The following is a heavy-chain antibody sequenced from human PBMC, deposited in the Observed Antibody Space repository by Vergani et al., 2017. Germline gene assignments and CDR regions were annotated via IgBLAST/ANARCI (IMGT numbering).Heavy chain of an antibody. V-gene: IGHV3-74*02. Sequence: EVQLVESGGGLVKPGGSLRLSCAASGFTFSSYSMNWVRQAPGKGLEWVSRINSDGSSTSYADSVKGRFTISRDNAKNTLYLQMNSLRAEDTAVYYCARGPSEYYDILTGYQFPYYYYGMDVWGQGTTVTVSS. J-gene: IGHJ6*02. CDR3: ARGPSEYYDILTGYQFPYYYYGMDV. D-gene: IGHD3-9*01. CDR2: INSDGSST. CDR1: GFTFSSYS.